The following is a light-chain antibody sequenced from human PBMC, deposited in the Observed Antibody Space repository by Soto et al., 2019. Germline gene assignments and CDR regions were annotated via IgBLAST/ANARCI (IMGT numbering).Light chain of an antibody. Sequence: QSALTQPASVSGSPGQSITISCTGTSSDVGGYNYVSWYQQHPGKAPKLMIYEVSNRPSEVSSRFSGSKFGNTASLTVSGLQAEDEADYYCCSYAGSNTWVFGGGTKLTVL. CDR2: EVS. V-gene: IGLV2-14*01. CDR1: SSDVGGYNY. CDR3: CSYAGSNTWV. J-gene: IGLJ3*02.